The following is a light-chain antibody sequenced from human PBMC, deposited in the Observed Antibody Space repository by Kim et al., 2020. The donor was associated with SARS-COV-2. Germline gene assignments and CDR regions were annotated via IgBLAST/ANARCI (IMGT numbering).Light chain of an antibody. V-gene: IGLV2-14*03. J-gene: IGLJ3*02. CDR2: DVT. Sequence: QSALTQPASVSGSPGQSITISCTGTSSDIGAYDYVSWYQQHPGTAPKLVIFDVTNRPSGISSRFSVSKSGTTASLTISGLQAEDEANYYCCSYTVSDTLVFGGGTMLTVL. CDR1: SSDIGAYDY. CDR3: CSYTVSDTLV.